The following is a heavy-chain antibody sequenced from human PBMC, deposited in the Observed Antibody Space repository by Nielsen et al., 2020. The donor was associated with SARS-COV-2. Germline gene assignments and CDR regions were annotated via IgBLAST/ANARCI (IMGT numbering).Heavy chain of an antibody. CDR3: ARGEYSYGYVDY. CDR2: IYYSGST. CDR1: GGSISSSSYY. Sequence: SESLSLTCTVSGGSISSSSYYWGWIRQPPGKGLEWIGSIYYSGSTYYNPSLKSRVTISVDTSKNQFSLKLSSVTAADTAVYYRARGEYSYGYVDYWGQGTLVTVSS. J-gene: IGHJ4*02. V-gene: IGHV4-39*07. D-gene: IGHD5-18*01.